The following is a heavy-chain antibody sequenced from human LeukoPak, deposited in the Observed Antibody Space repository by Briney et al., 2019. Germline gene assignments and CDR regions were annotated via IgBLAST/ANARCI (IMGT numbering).Heavy chain of an antibody. CDR3: ARKPTGGIDYYYYGMDV. V-gene: IGHV3-33*01. CDR1: GLTFSSYG. D-gene: IGHD2-15*01. J-gene: IGHJ6*02. CDR2: IWYDGSNK. Sequence: GGSLRLSCAASGLTFSSYGMHWVRQAPGKGLEWVAVIWYDGSNKYYADSVKGRFTISRDNSKNTLYLQMNSLRAEDTAVYYCARKPTGGIDYYYYGMDVWGQGTTVTVSS.